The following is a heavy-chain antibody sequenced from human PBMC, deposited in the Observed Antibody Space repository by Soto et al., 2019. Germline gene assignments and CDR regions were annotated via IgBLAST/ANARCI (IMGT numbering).Heavy chain of an antibody. V-gene: IGHV1-3*01. CDR2: INAANGNT. Sequence: ASVKVSCKASGYTFSTYAIHWLRQAPGQRLEWMGWINAANGNTKYSQRFQGRVTITRDTSASTAYMELSSLRFEDTAVYYCAREGFDWLLSIVLPFDSWGQGTLVTVSS. D-gene: IGHD3-9*01. CDR1: GYTFSTYA. CDR3: AREGFDWLLSIVLPFDS. J-gene: IGHJ4*02.